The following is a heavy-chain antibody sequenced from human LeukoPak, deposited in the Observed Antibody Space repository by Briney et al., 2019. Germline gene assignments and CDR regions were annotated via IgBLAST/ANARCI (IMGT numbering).Heavy chain of an antibody. CDR2: IHTSGST. D-gene: IGHD3-10*01. CDR1: GGSISSGNYY. Sequence: SETLSLTCTVSGGSISSGNYYWSWIRQPAGKGLEWIGRIHTSGSTDYNPSLKSRVTISVDTSKNQFSLKLSSVTAADTAVYYCARGSGNCADVWGKGTTVTVSS. CDR3: ARGSGNCADV. V-gene: IGHV4-61*02. J-gene: IGHJ6*04.